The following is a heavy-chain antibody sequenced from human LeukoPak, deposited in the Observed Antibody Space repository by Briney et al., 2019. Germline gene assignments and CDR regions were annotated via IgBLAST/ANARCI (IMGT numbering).Heavy chain of an antibody. Sequence: SETLSLTCAVYGGSFSGYYWSWIRQPPGKGLEWIGEINHSGSTNYNPSLKSRVTISVDTSKNQFSLKLSSVTAADTAVYYCARGFLGDGYNYFFDYWGQGTLVTVSS. CDR2: INHSGST. V-gene: IGHV4-34*01. CDR3: ARGFLGDGYNYFFDY. D-gene: IGHD5-24*01. CDR1: GGSFSGYY. J-gene: IGHJ4*02.